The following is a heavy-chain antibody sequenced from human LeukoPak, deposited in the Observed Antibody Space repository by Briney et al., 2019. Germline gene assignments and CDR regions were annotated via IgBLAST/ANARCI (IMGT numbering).Heavy chain of an antibody. Sequence: GGSLRLSCAASGFTFSSYAMSWVRQAPGKGLEWVSGISGSGDGTYYADSVKDRFTISRDNSMNTLYLQMNSLRAEDTAVYYCAKGRSGIVVAGLNYWGQGTLVTVSS. CDR2: ISGSGDGT. D-gene: IGHD6-19*01. CDR1: GFTFSSYA. V-gene: IGHV3-23*01. J-gene: IGHJ4*02. CDR3: AKGRSGIVVAGLNY.